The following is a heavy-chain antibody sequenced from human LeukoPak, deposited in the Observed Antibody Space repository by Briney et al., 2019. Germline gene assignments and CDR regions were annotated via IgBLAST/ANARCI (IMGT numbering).Heavy chain of an antibody. V-gene: IGHV3-9*01. CDR1: GFTFDDYA. Sequence: PGRSLRLSCAASGFTFDDYAMHWVRQAPGEGLEWVSGISWNSGSIGYADSVKGRFTISRDNAKNSLYLQMNSLRAEDTALYYCARPSLGYCSGGSCVGGAFDIWGQGTMVTVSS. J-gene: IGHJ3*02. D-gene: IGHD2-15*01. CDR3: ARPSLGYCSGGSCVGGAFDI. CDR2: ISWNSGSI.